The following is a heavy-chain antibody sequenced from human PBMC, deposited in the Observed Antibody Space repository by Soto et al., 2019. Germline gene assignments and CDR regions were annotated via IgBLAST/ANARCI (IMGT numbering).Heavy chain of an antibody. V-gene: IGHV3-23*01. CDR3: AKDPLWGQWLEYGYLDQ. J-gene: IGHJ5*02. CDR1: GLTFSSYT. D-gene: IGHD6-19*01. Sequence: GGSLRLSCAASGLTFSSYTMSWVRQAPGRGLEWVAVISNTGLTTHYADSVKGRFTISRDNSKRTVYLQMNSLRVDDTAVYFCAKDPLWGQWLEYGYLDQWGQGNLVTVSS. CDR2: ISNTGLTT.